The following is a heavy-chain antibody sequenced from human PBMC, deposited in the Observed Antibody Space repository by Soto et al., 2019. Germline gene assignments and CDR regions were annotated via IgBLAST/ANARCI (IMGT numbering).Heavy chain of an antibody. CDR1: GFSLSTTGVG. CDR3: VHSFYDLSGPFLFDY. J-gene: IGHJ4*02. D-gene: IGHD3-22*01. CDR2: IYWDDDK. V-gene: IGHV2-5*02. Sequence: QITLKESGPTLVKPTQTLTLTCTFSGFSLSTTGVGVGGIRQPPGKAMEWLALIYWDDDKRQRPSLKSRLTIAGDTSKNQLVITLTNTDPVDTATYYCVHSFYDLSGPFLFDYWGQGTLVTVSS.